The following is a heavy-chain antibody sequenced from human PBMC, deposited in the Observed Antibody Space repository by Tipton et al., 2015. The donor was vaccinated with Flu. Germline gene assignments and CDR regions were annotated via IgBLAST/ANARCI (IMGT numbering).Heavy chain of an antibody. CDR3: ASQRLLRAHVHS. D-gene: IGHD3-10*02. J-gene: IGHJ5*01. V-gene: IGHV4-38-2*02. CDR2: IGHDGTT. Sequence: TLSLTCNVSGYSIGRGYYWGWTRQPPGKALEWIGNIGHDGTTYYNPSLQSRVTISMDTSKNHFSLKLSSVTAADTAVYFGASQRLLRAHVHSGGQGTLVTVSS. CDR1: GYSIGRGYY.